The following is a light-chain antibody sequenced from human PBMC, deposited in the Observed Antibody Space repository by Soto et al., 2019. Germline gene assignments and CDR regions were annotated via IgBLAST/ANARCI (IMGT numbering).Light chain of an antibody. CDR2: NTN. J-gene: IGLJ2*01. CDR1: IGAVTSGNY. Sequence: QAVVTQEPSLTVSPGGTVTLTCASSIGAVTSGNYPNWFQQKPGQVPRALIYNTNNKHSWTPARFSGSLFGGKAALTLSGVQPEDEAEYYCLLYYGGAVIFGGGTKLTVL. CDR3: LLYYGGAVI. V-gene: IGLV7-43*01.